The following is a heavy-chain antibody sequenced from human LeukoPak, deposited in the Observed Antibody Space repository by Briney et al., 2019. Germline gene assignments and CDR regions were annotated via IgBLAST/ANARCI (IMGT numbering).Heavy chain of an antibody. CDR2: IYYSGST. D-gene: IGHD3-9*01. J-gene: IGHJ2*01. CDR1: GGSLSSYY. CDR3: ARGEDHDILTGYQPYWHFDL. Sequence: SETLSLTCTVSGGSLSSYYWSWIRQPPGKGLEWIGYIYYSGSTYYNPSLKSRVTFSVDTSKNQFSLKLSSVTAADTAVYYCARGEDHDILTGYQPYWHFDLWGRDTLVTVSS. V-gene: IGHV4-59*01.